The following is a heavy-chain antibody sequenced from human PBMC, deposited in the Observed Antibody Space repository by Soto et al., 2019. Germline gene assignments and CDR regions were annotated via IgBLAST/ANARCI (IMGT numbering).Heavy chain of an antibody. CDR2: ILSDGTDK. CDR3: VKDRYAQLWLEVYGMDV. V-gene: IGHV3-30*18. Sequence: QLVESGGGVVQPGRALRLSCAASGFTFSNYDMHWVRQAPGKGLEGVAVILSDGTDKYYADSVKGRFTISRDNSKNTLYLQMRSLRPEATAVYYCVKDRYAQLWLEVYGMDVWAHGTTVTV. J-gene: IGHJ6*02. D-gene: IGHD5-18*01. CDR1: GFTFSNYD.